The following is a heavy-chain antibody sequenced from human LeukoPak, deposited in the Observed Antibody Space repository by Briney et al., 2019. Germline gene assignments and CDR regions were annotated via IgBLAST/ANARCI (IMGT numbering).Heavy chain of an antibody. D-gene: IGHD1-26*01. J-gene: IGHJ4*02. CDR2: IYYSGNT. V-gene: IGHV4-59*08. CDR3: ARHPGMRFSGSYVDY. Sequence: PSETLSLTCTVSGGSISSYYWSWIRQPPGKGLEWIGYIYYSGNTNYNPSLNSRVTMSVDTSKNQFSLKLSSVTAADTAVYYCARHPGMRFSGSYVDYWGQGTLVTVSS. CDR1: GGSISSYY.